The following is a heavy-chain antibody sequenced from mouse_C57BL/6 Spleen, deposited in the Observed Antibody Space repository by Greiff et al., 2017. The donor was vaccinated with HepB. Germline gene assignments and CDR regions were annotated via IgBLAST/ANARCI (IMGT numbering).Heavy chain of an antibody. J-gene: IGHJ3*01. CDR1: GYTFTRYW. V-gene: IGHV1-53*01. CDR2: INPSNGGT. Sequence: QVPLQQPGTELVKPGASVKLSCKASGYTFTRYWMHWVKQRPGQGLEWIGHINPSNGGTNYNEKFKSKATLTVDKYASTAYMQLSSLTSEDSAVYYCARLTTVEAAWFAYWGQGTLVTVSA. D-gene: IGHD1-1*01. CDR3: ARLTTVEAAWFAY.